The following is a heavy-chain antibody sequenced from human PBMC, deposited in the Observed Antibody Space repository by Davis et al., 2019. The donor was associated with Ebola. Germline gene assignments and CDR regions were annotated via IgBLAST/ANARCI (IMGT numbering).Heavy chain of an antibody. CDR2: IYSGGST. V-gene: IGHV3-53*01. CDR1: GFTVSSNY. J-gene: IGHJ4*02. CDR3: ARVSLDIVVVPAAKIFYYFDY. Sequence: GGSLRLSCAASGFTVSSNYMSWVRQAPGKGLEWVSVIYSGGSTYYADSVKGRFTISRDNSKNTLYLQMNSLRAEDTAVYYCARVSLDIVVVPAAKIFYYFDYWGQGTLVTVSS. D-gene: IGHD2-2*03.